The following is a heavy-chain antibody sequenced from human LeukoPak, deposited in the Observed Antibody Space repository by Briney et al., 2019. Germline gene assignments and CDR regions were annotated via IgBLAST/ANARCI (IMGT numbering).Heavy chain of an antibody. D-gene: IGHD3-3*01. CDR3: ARANYDFWSGYYRAGAFDI. CDR2: ISAYNGNT. J-gene: IGHJ3*02. Sequence: ASVKVSCKASGYTFTSYGISWVRQAPGQGLEWMGWISAYNGNTNYAQKLQGRVTMTTDTSTSTAYMELRSLRSDDTAVYYCARANYDFWSGYYRAGAFDIWGQGTMVTVSS. CDR1: GYTFTSYG. V-gene: IGHV1-18*01.